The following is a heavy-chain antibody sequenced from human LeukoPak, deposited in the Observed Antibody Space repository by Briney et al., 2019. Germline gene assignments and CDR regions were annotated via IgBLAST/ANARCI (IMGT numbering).Heavy chain of an antibody. CDR2: IWYDGSNK. CDR1: GFTFSSYG. J-gene: IGHJ4*02. Sequence: SGRSLRLSCAASGFTFSSYGMHWVRQAPGKGLEWVAVIWYDGSNKYYADSVKGRFTISGDNSKNTLYLQMNSLRAEDTAVYYCARAGGAMAPGWVDYWGQGTLVTVSS. D-gene: IGHD5-18*01. V-gene: IGHV3-33*01. CDR3: ARAGGAMAPGWVDY.